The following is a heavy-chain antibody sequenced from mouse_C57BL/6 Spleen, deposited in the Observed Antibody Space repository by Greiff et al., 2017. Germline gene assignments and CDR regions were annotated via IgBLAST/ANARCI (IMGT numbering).Heavy chain of an antibody. D-gene: IGHD1-1*02. CDR1: GYTFTSYW. V-gene: IGHV1-61*01. Sequence: VQLQQSGAELVRPGSSVKLSCKASGYTFTSYWMDWVKQRPGQGLEWIGNIYPSDSETHYNQKFKDKATLTVDKSSSTAYMQLSSLTSEDSAVYYCARNVDHYSLDVWGTGTTVTVSS. CDR2: IYPSDSET. CDR3: ARNVDHYSLDV. J-gene: IGHJ1*03.